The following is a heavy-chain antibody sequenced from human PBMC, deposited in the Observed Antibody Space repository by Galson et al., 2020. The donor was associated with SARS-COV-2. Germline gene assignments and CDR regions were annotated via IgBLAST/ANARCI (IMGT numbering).Heavy chain of an antibody. CDR3: ASGLGGDY. D-gene: IGHD1-26*01. Sequence: SETLSLTCTVSGGSITSGGSYWSWLRQHPGKGLEWIGYLFYSRFTHYNPSLRSRVTMSLDTSKNQFSLKLDSVTAADTAVYCCASGLGGDYWGQGTLVTVSS. J-gene: IGHJ4*02. V-gene: IGHV4-31*03. CDR1: GGSITSGGSY. CDR2: LFYSRFT.